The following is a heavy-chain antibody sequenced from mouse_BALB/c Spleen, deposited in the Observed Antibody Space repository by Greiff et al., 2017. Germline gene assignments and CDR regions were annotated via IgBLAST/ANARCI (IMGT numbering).Heavy chain of an antibody. Sequence: QVQLQQSGAELARPGASVKMSCKASGYTFTSYTMHWVKQRPGQGLEWIGYINPSSGYTNYNQKFKDKATLTADKSSSTAYMQLSSLTSEDSAVYYCASPFTPDYYAMDDWGQGTSVTVSS. D-gene: IGHD1-1*01. CDR1: GYTFTSYT. V-gene: IGHV1-4*01. CDR2: INPSSGYT. CDR3: ASPFTPDYYAMDD. J-gene: IGHJ4*01.